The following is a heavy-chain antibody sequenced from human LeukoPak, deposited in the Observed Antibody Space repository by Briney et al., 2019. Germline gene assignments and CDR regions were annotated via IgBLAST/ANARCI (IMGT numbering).Heavy chain of an antibody. CDR2: INPNSGGT. CDR3: ARVEDFWSGQYYFDY. J-gene: IGHJ4*02. CDR1: GYTFTGYY. D-gene: IGHD3-3*01. V-gene: IGHV1-2*02. Sequence: ASVKVSCKASGYTFTGYYMHWVRQAPGRGLEWMGWINPNSGGTNYAQKFQGRVTMTRDTSISTAYMELSRLRSDDTAVYYCARVEDFWSGQYYFDYWGQGTLVTVSS.